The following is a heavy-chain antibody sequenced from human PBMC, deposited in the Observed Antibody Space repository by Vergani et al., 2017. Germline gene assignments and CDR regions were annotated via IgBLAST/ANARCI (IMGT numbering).Heavy chain of an antibody. V-gene: IGHV4-39*01. CDR2: IDYSGST. CDR1: GGSISSSSYY. D-gene: IGHD3-3*01. CDR3: ARLVGRITIFGVAFDAFDI. Sequence: QLQLQESGPGLVKPSETLSLTCTVSGGSISSSSYYWGWIRQPPGKGLEWIGSIDYSGSTYYNPSLKSRVTISVDTSKNQFSLKLSSVTAADTAVYYCARLVGRITIFGVAFDAFDIWGQGTMVTVSS. J-gene: IGHJ3*02.